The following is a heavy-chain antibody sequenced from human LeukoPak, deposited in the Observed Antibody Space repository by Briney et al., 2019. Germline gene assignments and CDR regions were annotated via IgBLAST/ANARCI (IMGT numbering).Heavy chain of an antibody. CDR3: ARGPRWSGGN. D-gene: IGHD6-13*01. Sequence: SQTLSLTCTVSAGSISTSGFYWSWYRQPPGKGLEWIGYIYHNGNTQYNPSLKSRLIISVDTSKNQFSLKLNSVTAADTAVYYCARGPRWSGGNWGQGILVVVSS. V-gene: IGHV4-31*03. J-gene: IGHJ4*02. CDR2: IYHNGNT. CDR1: AGSISTSGFY.